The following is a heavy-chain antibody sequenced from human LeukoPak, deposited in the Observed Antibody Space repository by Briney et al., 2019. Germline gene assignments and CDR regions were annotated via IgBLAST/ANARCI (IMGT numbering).Heavy chain of an antibody. CDR1: GGTFSSYA. J-gene: IGHJ4*02. V-gene: IGHV1-69*05. CDR2: IIPIFGTA. CDR3: AIGDYGSVIRYFDY. D-gene: IGHD4-17*01. Sequence: ASVKVSCKASGGTFSSYAISWVRLAPGQGLEWMGGIIPIFGTANYARKFQGRVTITTDESTSTAYMELSSLRSEDTAVYYCAIGDYGSVIRYFDYWGQGTLVTVSS.